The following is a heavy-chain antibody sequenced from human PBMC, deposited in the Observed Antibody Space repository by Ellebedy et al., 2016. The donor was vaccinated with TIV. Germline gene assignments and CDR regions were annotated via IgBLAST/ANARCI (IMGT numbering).Heavy chain of an antibody. CDR2: IIPIFGTA. CDR3: ARYYNYGMDV. V-gene: IGHV1-69*13. J-gene: IGHJ6*02. Sequence: SVKVSXXASGGTFSSYAISWVRQAPGQGLEWMGGIIPIFGTANYAQKFQGRVTITADESTSTAYMELSSLRSEDTAVHYCARYYNYGMDVWGQGTTVTVSS. CDR1: GGTFSSYA.